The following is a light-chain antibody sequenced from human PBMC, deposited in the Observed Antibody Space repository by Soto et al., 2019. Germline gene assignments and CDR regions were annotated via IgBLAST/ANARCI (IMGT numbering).Light chain of an antibody. J-gene: IGKJ3*01. CDR3: QQSYSTPT. CDR1: QSIVTY. CDR2: AAS. V-gene: IGKV1-39*01. Sequence: DIQMTQSPSTLSASVGDRVTITCRASQSIVTYLNWYLQKPGKAPKLLIYAASSLQSGVPSRFSGSGSGTDFTLTISSLQPEDFATYYCQQSYSTPTFGPGTKVD.